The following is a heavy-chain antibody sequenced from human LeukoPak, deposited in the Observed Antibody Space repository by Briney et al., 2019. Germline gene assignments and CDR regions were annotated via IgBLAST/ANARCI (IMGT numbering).Heavy chain of an antibody. Sequence: QSGGSLRLSCATSGFTFSSYAMSWARQAPGKGLEWVSAISGSGGSTYYADSVKGRFTISRDNSKNTLYLQMNSLRAEDTAVYYCAKDSRIAAAGVFDYWGQGTLVTISS. CDR3: AKDSRIAAAGVFDY. CDR2: ISGSGGST. V-gene: IGHV3-23*01. J-gene: IGHJ4*02. D-gene: IGHD6-13*01. CDR1: GFTFSSYA.